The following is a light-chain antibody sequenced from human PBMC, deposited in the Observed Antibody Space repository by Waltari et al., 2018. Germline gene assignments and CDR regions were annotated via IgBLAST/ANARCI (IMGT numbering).Light chain of an antibody. V-gene: IGLV3-1*01. CDR3: QAWDSGVV. CDR1: KLGDKY. CDR2: QDS. Sequence: SYELTQPPSVSVSPGQTASITCSGDKLGDKYVCWYQQRPGHSPEVVIYQDSLRPSGIPERFSGSNSGNTATLNISGTQPVDDADYYCQAWDSGVVFGGGTKLTVL. J-gene: IGLJ3*02.